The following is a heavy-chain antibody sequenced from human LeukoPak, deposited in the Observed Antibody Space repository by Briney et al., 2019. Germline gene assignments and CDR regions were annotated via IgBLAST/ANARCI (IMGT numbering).Heavy chain of an antibody. J-gene: IGHJ6*02. CDR2: IDPSDSYT. D-gene: IGHD3-10*01. CDR1: GHSFTSYW. V-gene: IGHV5-10-1*01. CDR3: ARRGYYYYGMDV. Sequence: GASLKISCKASGHSFTSYWISWVRQLPGKGLEWMGRIDPSDSYTNYSPSFQGHVTISVDKSISTAYLQWNSLKASDSAMYYCARRGYYYYGMDVWGQGTTVTVSS.